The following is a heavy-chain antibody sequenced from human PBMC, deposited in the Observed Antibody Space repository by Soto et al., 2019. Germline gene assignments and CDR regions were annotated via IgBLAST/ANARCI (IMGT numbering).Heavy chain of an antibody. J-gene: IGHJ5*02. V-gene: IGHV4-34*01. CDR2: INHSGST. CDR1: GGSFSGYY. CDR3: ERERTYGWFDP. Sequence: PSETLSLTCAVYGGSFSGYYWSWIRQPPGKGLEWIGEINHSGSTNYNPSLKSRVTISVDTSKNQFSLKLSSVTAADTAVYYCERERTYGWFDPWGQGTLVTVSS. D-gene: IGHD4-17*01.